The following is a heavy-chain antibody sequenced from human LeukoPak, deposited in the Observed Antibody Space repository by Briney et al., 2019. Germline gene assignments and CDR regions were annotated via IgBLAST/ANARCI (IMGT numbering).Heavy chain of an antibody. CDR2: ISSSGSTI. CDR1: GFTFSDYY. V-gene: IGHV3-11*04. J-gene: IGHJ6*02. CDR3: ASHTSTIFGEDV. Sequence: GGSLGLSCAASGFTFSDYYMSWIRQAPGKGLEWISYISSSGSTIYYADSVKGRFTISRDNAKNSLYLQMNSLRAEDTAVYYCASHTSTIFGEDVWGQGTTVTVSS. D-gene: IGHD3-3*01.